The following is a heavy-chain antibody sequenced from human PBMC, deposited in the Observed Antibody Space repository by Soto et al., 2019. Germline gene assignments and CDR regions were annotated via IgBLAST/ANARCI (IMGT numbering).Heavy chain of an antibody. CDR1: GYTFSNYV. CDR3: GRGVRGAEAGFAP. J-gene: IGHJ5*02. CDR2: ISLYSDGT. V-gene: IGHV1-18*01. D-gene: IGHD2-2*01. Sequence: GASVKVSCKTSGYTFSNYVLTWVRQAPGHPLEWLGWISLYSDGTKYAEKFPGRVSMTTDTSPKTAYKQLRSLRPDHTAVYYSGRGVRGAEAGFAPWRQGSPVTVSS.